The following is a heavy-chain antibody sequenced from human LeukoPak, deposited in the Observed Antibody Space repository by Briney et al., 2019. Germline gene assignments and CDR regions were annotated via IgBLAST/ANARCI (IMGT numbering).Heavy chain of an antibody. J-gene: IGHJ3*02. Sequence: PGGSLRLSCAASGFTSSSYWMHWVRQVPGKGLVWVSRISGDGTARNYADSVKGRFTISRDNANNSLYLRLNSLRAEDTAVYFCARNKDSSRWFDAFDIWGQGTMVTVSS. CDR3: ARNKDSSRWFDAFDI. V-gene: IGHV3-74*01. CDR2: ISGDGTAR. CDR1: GFTSSSYW. D-gene: IGHD6-13*01.